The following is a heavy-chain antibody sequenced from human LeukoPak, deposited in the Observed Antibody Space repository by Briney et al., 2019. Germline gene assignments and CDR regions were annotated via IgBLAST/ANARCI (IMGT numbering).Heavy chain of an antibody. D-gene: IGHD3-10*01. Sequence: GGSLRLSCAASGFTFSGSAMHWVRQASGKGLEWVGRIRSKANSYATAYAASVKGRFTISRDDSKNTAYLQMNSLKTEDTAAYYCTGLLWFGELSQGYWGQGTLVTVSS. J-gene: IGHJ4*02. CDR2: IRSKANSYAT. CDR3: TGLLWFGELSQGY. CDR1: GFTFSGSA. V-gene: IGHV3-73*01.